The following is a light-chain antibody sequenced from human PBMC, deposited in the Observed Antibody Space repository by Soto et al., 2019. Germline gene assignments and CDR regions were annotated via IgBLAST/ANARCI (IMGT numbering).Light chain of an antibody. CDR2: DDS. Sequence: SYELTQSPSVSVAPGQTAWITCGGNNIGRDSVQWYQQKAGQAPVLVVWDDSDRPSGIPERFSGSNSGSTATLTITRVEAGDEADYYCQVWDSSGDHVIFGGGTKLTVL. V-gene: IGLV3-21*02. J-gene: IGLJ2*01. CDR3: QVWDSSGDHVI. CDR1: NIGRDS.